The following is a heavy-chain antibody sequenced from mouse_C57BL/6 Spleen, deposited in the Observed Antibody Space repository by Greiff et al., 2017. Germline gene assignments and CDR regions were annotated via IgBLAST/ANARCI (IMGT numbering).Heavy chain of an antibody. CDR3: ARRDYGSSYAMDY. J-gene: IGHJ4*01. V-gene: IGHV5-16*01. CDR2: INYDGSST. CDR1: GFTFSDYY. Sequence: EVQRVESEGGLVQPGSSMKLSCTASGFTFSDYYMAWVRQVPEKGLEWVANINYDGSSTYYLDSSKSRFIISRDNAKNILYLQMSSLKSEDTATYYCARRDYGSSYAMDYWGQGTSVTVSS. D-gene: IGHD1-1*01.